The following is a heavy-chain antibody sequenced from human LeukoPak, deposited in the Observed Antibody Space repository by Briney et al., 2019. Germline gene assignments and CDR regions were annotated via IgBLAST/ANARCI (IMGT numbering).Heavy chain of an antibody. Sequence: ASVKVSCKASGYTFTGYYMHWVRQAPGQGLEWMGWINPNSGGTNYAQKFQGRVTMTRDTSTSTAYMELSRLRSDDTAVYYCARDPHSSGKNDYWGQGTLVTVSS. CDR2: INPNSGGT. J-gene: IGHJ4*02. D-gene: IGHD3-22*01. CDR1: GYTFTGYY. V-gene: IGHV1-2*02. CDR3: ARDPHSSGKNDY.